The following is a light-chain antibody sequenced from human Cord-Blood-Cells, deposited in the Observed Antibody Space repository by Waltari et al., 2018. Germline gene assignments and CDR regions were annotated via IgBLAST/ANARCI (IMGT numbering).Light chain of an antibody. CDR2: YAS. J-gene: IGKJ4*01. CDR1: QDIRNY. Sequence: DIRMAQFPSPLSASVGDRVTIPCQASQDIRNYLNWYQQKPGKAPKLLIYYASNLETGVPARFSGSGSGTDFTLTISSLQPEDIATYYCQQYDKPPLTFGGGTKVEIK. CDR3: QQYDKPPLT. V-gene: IGKV1-33*01.